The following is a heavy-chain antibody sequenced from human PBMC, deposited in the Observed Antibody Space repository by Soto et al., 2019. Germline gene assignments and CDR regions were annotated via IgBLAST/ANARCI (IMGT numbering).Heavy chain of an antibody. CDR1: GGSVSSGDYY. CDR3: ARIPVDTSMIYWLDP. D-gene: IGHD5-18*01. J-gene: IGHJ5*02. V-gene: IGHV4-61*08. CDR2: IYYSGNT. Sequence: LSLTCTVSGGSVSSGDYYWSWIRQPPGKGLEWIGYIYYSGNTNYNPSLKSRVIISVDTSKNLFSLKLTSVTAADTAVYYCARIPVDTSMIYWLDPWGQGTLVTVSS.